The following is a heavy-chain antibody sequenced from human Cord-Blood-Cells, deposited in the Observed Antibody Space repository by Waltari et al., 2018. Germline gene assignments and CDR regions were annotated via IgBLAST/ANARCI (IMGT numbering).Heavy chain of an antibody. D-gene: IGHD3-10*01. CDR3: ASGSMVRGVIIDY. V-gene: IGHV4-38-2*02. CDR2: IYHSGST. J-gene: IGHJ4*02. Sequence: QVQLQESGPGLVKPSETLSLTCTVSGYSIRSGYYWGWIRQPPGKGLEWIGSIYHSGSTYYNPSLKSRVTISVDTSKNQFSLKLSSVTAADTAVYYCASGSMVRGVIIDYWGQGTLVTVSS. CDR1: GYSIRSGYY.